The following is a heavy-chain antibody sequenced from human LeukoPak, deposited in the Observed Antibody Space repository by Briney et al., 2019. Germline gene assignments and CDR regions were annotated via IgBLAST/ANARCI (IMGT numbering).Heavy chain of an antibody. V-gene: IGHV4-39*07. CDR1: GGSISSSSYY. J-gene: IGHJ4*02. CDR2: IYYSGST. D-gene: IGHD3-10*01. Sequence: SETLSLTCTVSGGSISSSSYYWGWIRQPPGKGLEWIGSIYYSGSTYYNPSLKSRVTISVDTSKNQFSLKLSSVTAADTAVYYCARAPRVLWFGELILGIDYWGQGTLVTVSS. CDR3: ARAPRVLWFGELILGIDY.